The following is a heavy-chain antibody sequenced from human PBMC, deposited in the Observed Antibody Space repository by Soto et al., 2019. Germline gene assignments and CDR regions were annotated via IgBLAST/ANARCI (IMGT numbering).Heavy chain of an antibody. Sequence: PGGSLRLSCAASGFTFSSYGMHWVRQAPGKGLEWVAVIWYDGSNKYYADSVKGRFTISRDNSKNTLYLQMNSLRAEDTAVYYCARGTKPPYSSSWGDYSYYYMDFSGKGTTVTVSS. CDR2: IWYDGSNK. V-gene: IGHV3-33*01. CDR3: ARGTKPPYSSSWGDYSYYYMDF. J-gene: IGHJ6*03. D-gene: IGHD6-13*01. CDR1: GFTFSSYG.